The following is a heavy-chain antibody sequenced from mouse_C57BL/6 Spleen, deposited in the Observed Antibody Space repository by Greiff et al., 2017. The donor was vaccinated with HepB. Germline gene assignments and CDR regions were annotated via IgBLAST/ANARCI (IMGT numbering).Heavy chain of an antibody. J-gene: IGHJ2*01. V-gene: IGHV7-3*01. Sequence: EVQLVESGGGLVQPGGSLSLSCAASGFTFTDYYMSWVRQPPGKALEWLGFIRNKANGYTTEYSASVKGRFTISRDNSQSILYLQMNALRAEDSATYYCARSPYYGSSLDYWGQGTTLTVSS. CDR2: IRNKANGYTT. CDR1: GFTFTDYY. D-gene: IGHD1-1*01. CDR3: ARSPYYGSSLDY.